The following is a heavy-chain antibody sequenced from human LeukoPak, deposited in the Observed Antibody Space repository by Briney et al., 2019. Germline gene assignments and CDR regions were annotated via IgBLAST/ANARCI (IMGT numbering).Heavy chain of an antibody. CDR2: IYYSGST. J-gene: IGHJ4*02. CDR3: ARGYAIFGEYYFDY. V-gene: IGHV4-59*01. Sequence: SETLSLTCTVSGGSISSYYWSWIRQPPGKGLEWIGYIYYSGSTNYNPSLKSRVTISVDTSKNQFSLKLSSVTAADTAVYYCARGYAIFGEYYFDYWGQGTLVTVSS. CDR1: GGSISSYY. D-gene: IGHD3-3*01.